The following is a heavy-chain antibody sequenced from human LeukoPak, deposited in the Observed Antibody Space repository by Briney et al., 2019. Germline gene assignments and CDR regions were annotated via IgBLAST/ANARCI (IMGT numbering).Heavy chain of an antibody. CDR1: GDSISSYY. D-gene: IGHD2-2*01. Sequence: MTSETLSLTCTVSGDSISSYYWSWIRQPPGKGLEWIGFIHYSGSTNYNPSLKSRVTILVETSKNQFSLKLSSVTTADTAVYYCAREGCSSTSCPSTLWGQGTLVTVSS. CDR3: AREGCSSTSCPSTL. V-gene: IGHV4-59*01. CDR2: IHYSGST. J-gene: IGHJ4*02.